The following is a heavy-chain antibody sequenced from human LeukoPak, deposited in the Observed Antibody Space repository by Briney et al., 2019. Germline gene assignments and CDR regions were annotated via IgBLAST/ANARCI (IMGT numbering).Heavy chain of an antibody. J-gene: IGHJ4*02. V-gene: IGHV4-30-4*01. CDR1: GGSISSADYY. Sequence: SETLSLTCTVSGGSISSADYYWSWIRQPPGKGLEWIGYIYYSGSTYYDPSLRSRVTISVDTSKNQFSLKVNSVTAADTAVYYCARLTVFPSSDDYWGQGTLVTVSS. CDR2: IYYSGST. D-gene: IGHD2-15*01. CDR3: ARLTVFPSSDDY.